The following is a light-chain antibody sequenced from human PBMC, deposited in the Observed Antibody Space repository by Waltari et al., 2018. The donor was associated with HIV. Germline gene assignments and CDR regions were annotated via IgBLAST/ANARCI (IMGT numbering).Light chain of an antibody. CDR3: QSYDGTNWV. V-gene: IGLV6-57*04. J-gene: IGLJ3*02. CDR1: SGSISSNY. Sequence: FMLTQPHSVSRSPGTTIIISCTRSSGSISSNYAHWYHQRPGSPPTTVIYNDKERPSGVPDRFSGSIDSSSNSASLTISGLKTEDEADFYCQSYDGTNWVLGGGTRLTVL. CDR2: NDK.